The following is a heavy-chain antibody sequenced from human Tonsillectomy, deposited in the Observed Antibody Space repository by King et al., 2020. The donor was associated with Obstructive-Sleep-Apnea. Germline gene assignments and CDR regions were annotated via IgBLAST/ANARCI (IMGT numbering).Heavy chain of an antibody. Sequence: QLQESGPGLVKPSETLSLTCTVSGGSISSSGYYWGWIRQPPGKGLEWIGGIYYSGSTYYNPSLNSRLTISVETTKNQFSLKLSTVTAADTAVYYCARAAGYYDSSGYYRPFDYWGQGTLVTVSS. CDR3: ARAAGYYDSSGYYRPFDY. J-gene: IGHJ4*02. V-gene: IGHV4-39*07. D-gene: IGHD3-22*01. CDR1: GGSISSSGYY. CDR2: IYYSGST.